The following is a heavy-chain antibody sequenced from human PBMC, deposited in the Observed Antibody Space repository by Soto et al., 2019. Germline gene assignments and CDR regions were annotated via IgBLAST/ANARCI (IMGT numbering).Heavy chain of an antibody. CDR1: GGSISSSSYY. D-gene: IGHD3-22*01. Sequence: SETLSLTCTVSGGSISSSSYYWGWIRQPPGKGLEWIGSIYYSGSTYYNPSLKSRVTISVDTSKNQFSLKLSSVTAADTAVYYCARHGSDYYDSSAQRGGNPDYWGQGTLVTVSS. V-gene: IGHV4-39*01. J-gene: IGHJ4*02. CDR3: ARHGSDYYDSSAQRGGNPDY. CDR2: IYYSGST.